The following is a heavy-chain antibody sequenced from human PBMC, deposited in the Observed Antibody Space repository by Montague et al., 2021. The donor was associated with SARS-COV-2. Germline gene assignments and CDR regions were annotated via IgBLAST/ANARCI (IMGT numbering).Heavy chain of an antibody. J-gene: IGHJ4*02. V-gene: IGHV4-34*01. CDR2: INYGGST. CDR1: GGSFSDYH. CDR3: ARGAPGY. Sequence: SETLSLTCAVYGGSFSDYHWTWICQSPGEGLEWIGQINYGGSTKYNPSHKSRVTISIDTSKNQFSLKLTSVTAADTAVYYCARGAPGYWGQGTLVTVSS.